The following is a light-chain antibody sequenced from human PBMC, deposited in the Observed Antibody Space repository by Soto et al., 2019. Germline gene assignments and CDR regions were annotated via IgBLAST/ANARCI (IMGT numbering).Light chain of an antibody. V-gene: IGKV1-39*01. CDR1: QNISGD. CDR3: QQSHSAPFT. CDR2: AAS. J-gene: IGKJ2*01. Sequence: DIQLTQSPSSLPAAVGDRVTMSCRASQNISGDLNWYQQKPGKAPKFLIYAASTLQSGVPSRFSGSGSGTYFTLAISGLQPDDFATYHCQQSHSAPFTFGQGAKL.